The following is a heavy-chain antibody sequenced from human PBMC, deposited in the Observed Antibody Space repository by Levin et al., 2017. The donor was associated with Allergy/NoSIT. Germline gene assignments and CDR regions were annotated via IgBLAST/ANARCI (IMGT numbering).Heavy chain of an antibody. J-gene: IGHJ4*02. CDR2: ISAYNGNT. CDR1: GYTFTSYG. Sequence: GASVKVSCKASGYTFTSYGISWVRQAPGQGLEWMGWISAYNGNTNYAQKLQGRVTMTTDTSTSTAYMELRSLRSDDTAVYYCARGPRSRYDFWSGYSYWGQGTLVTVSS. CDR3: ARGPRSRYDFWSGYSY. V-gene: IGHV1-18*01. D-gene: IGHD3-3*01.